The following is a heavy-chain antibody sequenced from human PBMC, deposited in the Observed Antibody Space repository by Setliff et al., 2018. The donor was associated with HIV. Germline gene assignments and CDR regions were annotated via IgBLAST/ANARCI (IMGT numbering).Heavy chain of an antibody. V-gene: IGHV3-74*01. Sequence: GESLKISCAASGFTFSDYWMHWVRQAPGKGLVWVSRITGDGSSTRCADSVNGRFTISRDNAKNTMYLEMNSLRAEDTAVYYCARDTEMITTTDAFDIWGQGTMVTVSS. CDR3: ARDTEMITTTDAFDI. CDR1: GFTFSDYW. CDR2: ITGDGSST. D-gene: IGHD3-22*01. J-gene: IGHJ3*02.